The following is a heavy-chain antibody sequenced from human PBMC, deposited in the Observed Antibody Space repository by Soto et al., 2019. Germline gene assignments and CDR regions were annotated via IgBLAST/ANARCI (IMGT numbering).Heavy chain of an antibody. D-gene: IGHD1-20*01. V-gene: IGHV2-5*02. CDR1: GFSISTSGVG. CDR3: AHRRGGYNWEDGYFDY. Sequence: QITLKESGPTLVKPTQTLTLTCSFSGFSISTSGVGVGWLRQPPGKALEWLAFAYWDNDNRYNPSLKSRLTVAKDASKSLVVLLMTNMDPVDTATYYCAHRRGGYNWEDGYFDYWGQGNLVTVSA. J-gene: IGHJ4*02. CDR2: AYWDNDN.